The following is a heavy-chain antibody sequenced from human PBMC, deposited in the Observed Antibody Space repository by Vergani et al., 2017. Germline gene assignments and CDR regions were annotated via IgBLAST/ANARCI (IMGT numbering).Heavy chain of an antibody. J-gene: IGHJ5*02. Sequence: EVQLEESGGGLVLPGRSLRLSCVASGFTSAGYAMHWVRQAPGKGLEWVSGISWNSNSIGYADSVKGRFTISRDTSKNTLHLQINNLRVEDTAVYYCARGNYYGSGTYVDPWGQGTLVTVSS. V-gene: IGHV3-9*02. CDR1: GFTSAGYA. CDR3: ARGNYYGSGTYVDP. D-gene: IGHD3-10*01. CDR2: ISWNSNSI.